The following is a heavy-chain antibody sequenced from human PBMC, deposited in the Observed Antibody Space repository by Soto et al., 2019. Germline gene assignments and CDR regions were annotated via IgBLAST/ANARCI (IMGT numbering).Heavy chain of an antibody. J-gene: IGHJ4*02. Sequence: QVQLVQSGAEVKKPGSSVKVSCKASGGTFSSYTISWVRQAPGQGLEWMGRIIPILGIANYAQKFQGRVTXTGXKSTSTAYMELSSLRSEDTAVYYCAREKQGDEFDYWGQGTLVTVSS. CDR2: IIPILGIA. CDR1: GGTFSSYT. V-gene: IGHV1-69*08. CDR3: AREKQGDEFDY. D-gene: IGHD2-21*01.